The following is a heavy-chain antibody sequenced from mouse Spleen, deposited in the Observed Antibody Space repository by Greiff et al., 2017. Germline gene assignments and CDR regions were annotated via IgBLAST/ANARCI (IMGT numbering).Heavy chain of an antibody. CDR2: ISSGGSYT. Sequence: VQGVESGGGLVKPGGSLKLSCAASGFTFSSYAMSWVRQSPEKRLEWVAEISSGGSYTYYPDTVTGRFTISRDNAKNTLYLEMSSLRSEDTAMYYCAREGDYDEFAYWGQGTLVTVSA. CDR3: AREGDYDEFAY. V-gene: IGHV5-9-4*01. CDR1: GFTFSSYA. D-gene: IGHD2-4*01. J-gene: IGHJ3*01.